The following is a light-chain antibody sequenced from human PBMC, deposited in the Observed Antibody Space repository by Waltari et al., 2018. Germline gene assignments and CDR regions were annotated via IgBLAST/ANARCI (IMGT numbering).Light chain of an antibody. CDR1: SHNIRRNT. J-gene: IGLJ1*01. CDR3: ASWDDSLKVYV. Sequence: QSVLTQPPSASGTPGQRVTISGSGSSHNIRRNTVHWYQHHPGTAPKPLIYSDNQRPSGVPDRFSGSKSGTSASLAISGLQSEDEADYYCASWDDSLKVYVFGTGTKVTVV. CDR2: SDN. V-gene: IGLV1-44*01.